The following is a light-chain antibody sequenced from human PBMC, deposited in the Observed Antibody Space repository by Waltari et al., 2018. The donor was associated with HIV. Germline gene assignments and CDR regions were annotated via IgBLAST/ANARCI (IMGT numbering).Light chain of an antibody. V-gene: IGLV1-51*01. CDR2: DND. Sequence: QSVLTQPPSVSAAPGQKVTISCSGNRSNIGNNYVSWYQQVPGTAPKPPIYDNDNRPSGLPDPFPSSQSGTSATLGITGLQTGDEADYYCGTWDSSLSAGVFGGGTKLTVL. J-gene: IGLJ2*01. CDR3: GTWDSSLSAGV. CDR1: RSNIGNNY.